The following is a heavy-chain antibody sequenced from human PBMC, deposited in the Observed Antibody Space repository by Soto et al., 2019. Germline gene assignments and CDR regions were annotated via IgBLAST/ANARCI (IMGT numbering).Heavy chain of an antibody. J-gene: IGHJ4*02. CDR3: TADLSSGSPGIDY. CDR2: VKSSTDGGTT. CDR1: GFTFINAW. V-gene: IGHV3-15*07. Sequence: VQLAESGGGLVKPGGSLRLSCAASGFTFINAWMNWVRQAPGKGLEWVGRVKSSTDGGTTDYAAPVKGRFSISRDDSKNTLYLQMNSLKTEDTAVYYCTADLSSGSPGIDYWGQGTLVTVSS. D-gene: IGHD1-26*01.